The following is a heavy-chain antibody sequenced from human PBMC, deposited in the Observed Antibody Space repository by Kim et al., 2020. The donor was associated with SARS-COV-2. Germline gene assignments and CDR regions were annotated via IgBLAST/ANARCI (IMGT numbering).Heavy chain of an antibody. D-gene: IGHD6-19*01. J-gene: IGHJ4*02. CDR3: ARGSSGWYYFDY. Sequence: KYSQKFPGRVPITRDTSASTAYMELSSLRSEDTAVYYCARGSSGWYYFDYWGQGTLVTVSS. V-gene: IGHV1-3*01.